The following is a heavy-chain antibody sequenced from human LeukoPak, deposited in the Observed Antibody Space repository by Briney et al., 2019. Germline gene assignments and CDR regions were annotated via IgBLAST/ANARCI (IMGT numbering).Heavy chain of an antibody. V-gene: IGHV1-8*01. D-gene: IGHD6-13*01. Sequence: ASVKVSCKASGYTFTSYDINWVRQATGQGLEWMGWMNPNSGNTGYAQKFQGRVTMTRNTSISTAYMELSSLRSEDTAVYYCARGPPYSSPDNWFNPWGQGTLVTVSS. CDR1: GYTFTSYD. CDR2: MNPNSGNT. CDR3: ARGPPYSSPDNWFNP. J-gene: IGHJ5*02.